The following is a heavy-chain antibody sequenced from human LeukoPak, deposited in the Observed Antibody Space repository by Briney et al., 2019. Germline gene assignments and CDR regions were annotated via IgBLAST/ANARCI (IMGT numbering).Heavy chain of an antibody. Sequence: GGSLRLSCAASGFTFSSYSMNWVRQAPGKGLEWVSAISGSGGSTYYADSVKGRFTISRDNSKNTLYLQMNSLRAEDTAVYYCARDDSYAIAGEAFDIWGQGTMVTVSS. CDR2: ISGSGGST. CDR1: GFTFSSYS. J-gene: IGHJ3*02. D-gene: IGHD2-8*01. CDR3: ARDDSYAIAGEAFDI. V-gene: IGHV3-23*01.